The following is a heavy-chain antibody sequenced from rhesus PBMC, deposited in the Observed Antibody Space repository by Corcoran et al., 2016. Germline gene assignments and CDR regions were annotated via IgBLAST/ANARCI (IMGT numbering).Heavy chain of an antibody. CDR1: GFTFSSYG. D-gene: IGHD4-23*01. CDR3: AKGGKGYSNYGYLDY. CDR2: INSGGGST. Sequence: EVQLVETGGGLVQPGGSLKLSCAASGFTFSSYGMSWGRQSPGKGQEWISAINSGGGSTYYADSVKGRFTSSRYTSKHTLSLQMNSLRAEDTAVYYCAKGGKGYSNYGYLDYWGQGVLVTVSS. V-gene: IGHV3S5*01. J-gene: IGHJ4*01.